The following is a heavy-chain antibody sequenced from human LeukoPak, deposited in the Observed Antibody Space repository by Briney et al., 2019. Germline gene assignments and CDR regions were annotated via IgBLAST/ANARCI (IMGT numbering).Heavy chain of an antibody. CDR1: GGSISSTSYY. CDR2: FYYTGSI. V-gene: IGHV4-39*07. CDR3: VRGPTRYYFDY. J-gene: IGHJ4*02. Sequence: SETLSLTCLVSGGSISSTSYYWGWIRQSPGRGLEWIGSFYYTGSIFDNRSLRSRVTISIDMSKNQFLLKLTSVTAADTAVYYCVRGPTRYYFDYWGQGTLVTVSS.